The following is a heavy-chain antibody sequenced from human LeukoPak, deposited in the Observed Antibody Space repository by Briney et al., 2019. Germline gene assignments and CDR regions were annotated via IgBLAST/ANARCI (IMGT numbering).Heavy chain of an antibody. CDR2: IDPNSGGT. Sequence: ASVKVSCKASGYTFTGYYMHWVRQAPGQGLEWMGWIDPNSGGTNYAQKLQGRVTMATDTSTSTAYMELRSLRSDDTAVYYCARVPRYCSGGSCYYYYYMDVWGKGTTVTISS. CDR3: ARVPRYCSGGSCYYYYYMDV. CDR1: GYTFTGYY. V-gene: IGHV1-2*02. J-gene: IGHJ6*03. D-gene: IGHD2-15*01.